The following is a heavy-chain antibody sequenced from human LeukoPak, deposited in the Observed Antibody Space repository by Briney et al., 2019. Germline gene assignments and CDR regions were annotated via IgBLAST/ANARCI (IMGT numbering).Heavy chain of an antibody. V-gene: IGHV1-69*10. CDR2: IIPILGIA. J-gene: IGHJ4*02. CDR1: GGTFSSYA. D-gene: IGHD5-18*01. Sequence: SVKVSCKASGGTFSSYAISWVRQAPGQGLEWMGGIIPILGIANYAQKFQGRVTITADKSTSTAYMELSSLRSEDTAVYYCAREVKRTEPQSQNVDTAMHSPFFDYWGQGTLVTVSS. CDR3: AREVKRTEPQSQNVDTAMHSPFFDY.